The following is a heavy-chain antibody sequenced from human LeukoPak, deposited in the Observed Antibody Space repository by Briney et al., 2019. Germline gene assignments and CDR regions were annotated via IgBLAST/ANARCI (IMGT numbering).Heavy chain of an antibody. V-gene: IGHV3-21*01. D-gene: IGHD2-21*01. CDR3: ARAVYCGGDCYHPPFDY. J-gene: IGHJ4*02. CDR2: ISSSSSYI. CDR1: SEFTFSDYW. Sequence: GGSLRLSCAASSEFTFSDYWMNWVRQAPGKGLEWVSSISSSSSYIYYADSVKGRFTISRDNAKNSLYLQMNSLRAEDTAVYYCARAVYCGGDCYHPPFDYWGQGTLVTVSS.